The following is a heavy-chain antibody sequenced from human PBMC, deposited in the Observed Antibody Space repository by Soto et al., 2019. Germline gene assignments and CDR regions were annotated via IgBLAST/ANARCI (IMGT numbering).Heavy chain of an antibody. J-gene: IGHJ4*02. CDR2: ISGGGGDT. D-gene: IGHD6-13*01. Sequence: EVQLLESGGGLVRPGGSLRLSCADSGFLFDSYAMTCVRQAPGKGLDWVSAISGGGGDTYYADSVKGRFTVSRDNSKNTLYVEMKGLRAEDTAIYYCTRSRFMASPGIEPFDSWGQGTLVTVPS. V-gene: IGHV3-23*01. CDR1: GFLFDSYA. CDR3: TRSRFMASPGIEPFDS.